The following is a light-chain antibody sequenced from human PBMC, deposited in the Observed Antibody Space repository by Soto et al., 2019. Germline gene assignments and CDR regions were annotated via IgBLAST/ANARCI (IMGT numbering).Light chain of an antibody. CDR3: KQSYSTPIT. V-gene: IGKV1-39*01. J-gene: IGKJ5*01. Sequence: DIQMTQSPSSLSASVGDRVTITCRASQGIGKYLSWFQQTPGNAPKLLIYAAYGLQSGVQSRFSGSGSGTDFTLTISSLQPEDFATYYCKQSYSTPITFGQGTRLEIK. CDR1: QGIGKY. CDR2: AAY.